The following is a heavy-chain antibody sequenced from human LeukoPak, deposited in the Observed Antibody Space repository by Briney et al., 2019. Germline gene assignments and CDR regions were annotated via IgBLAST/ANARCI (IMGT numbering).Heavy chain of an antibody. CDR1: GGSFSSYY. J-gene: IGHJ4*02. D-gene: IGHD3-16*01. V-gene: IGHV4-59*01. CDR3: AREQWGRAAPGGLDY. Sequence: SETLSLTCTVSGGSFSSYYLSWIRQPPGKGLEWIGYIYYSGSTNYNPSLKSRVTISVDTSKNQFSLKLSSVTAADTAVYYCAREQWGRAAPGGLDYWGQGTLATVSS. CDR2: IYYSGST.